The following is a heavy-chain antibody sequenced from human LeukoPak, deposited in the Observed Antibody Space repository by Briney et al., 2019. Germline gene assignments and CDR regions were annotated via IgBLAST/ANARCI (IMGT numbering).Heavy chain of an antibody. V-gene: IGHV4-38-2*02. CDR1: GYSISSGYY. D-gene: IGHD3-3*01. CDR2: IYHSGST. Sequence: PSETLSLTCTVSGYSISSGYYWGWIRQPPGKGLEWIGSIYHSGSTYYNPSLKSRVTISVDTSKNQFSLKLSSVTAADTAVYYCARGVVADAFDIWGQGTMVTVSS. J-gene: IGHJ3*02. CDR3: ARGVVADAFDI.